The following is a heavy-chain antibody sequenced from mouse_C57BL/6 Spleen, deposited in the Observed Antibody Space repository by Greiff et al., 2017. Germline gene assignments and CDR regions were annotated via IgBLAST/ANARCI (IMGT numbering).Heavy chain of an antibody. V-gene: IGHV5-4*03. CDR3: ARGSPVYYFDY. CDR1: GFTFSSYV. J-gene: IGHJ2*01. Sequence: EVKLQESGGGLVKPGGSLKLSCAASGFTFSSYVMSWVRQTPEKRLEWVATISDGGSYTYYPDNVKGRFTISRDNAKNNLYLQMSHLKSEDTAMYYCARGSPVYYFDYWGQGTTLTVSS. CDR2: ISDGGSYT.